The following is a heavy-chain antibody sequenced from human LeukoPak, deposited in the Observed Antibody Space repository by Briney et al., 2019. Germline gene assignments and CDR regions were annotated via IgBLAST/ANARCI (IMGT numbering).Heavy chain of an antibody. CDR1: GGSISSSSYY. V-gene: IGHV4-61*05. D-gene: IGHD2-2*02. Sequence: SETLSLTCTVSGGSISSSSYYWSWIRQPPGKGLEWIGYIYYSGGTNYNPSLKSRVTISVDTSKSQFSLKLSSVTAADTAVYYCARQICSSTSCYTFDIWGQGTMVTVSS. CDR2: IYYSGGT. J-gene: IGHJ3*02. CDR3: ARQICSSTSCYTFDI.